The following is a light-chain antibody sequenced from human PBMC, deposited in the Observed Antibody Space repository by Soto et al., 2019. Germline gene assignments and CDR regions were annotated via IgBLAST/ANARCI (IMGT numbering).Light chain of an antibody. CDR3: QQYGSSLIT. CDR1: QSVSNNY. CDR2: GAS. V-gene: IGKV3-20*01. J-gene: IGKJ5*01. Sequence: EIVLTQSPGTLSLSPGESATLSCRASQSVSNNYLAWYQQKPGQAPRLLIYGASSRATGIPDRFSGSGSGTDFTLTISRLEPEDFAVFYCQQYGSSLITFGQGTRLEIK.